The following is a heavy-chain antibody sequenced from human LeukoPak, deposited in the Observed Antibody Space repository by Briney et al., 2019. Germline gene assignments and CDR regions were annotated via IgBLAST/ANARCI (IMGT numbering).Heavy chain of an antibody. CDR1: GFTFSGHW. D-gene: IGHD1-14*01. J-gene: IGHJ4*02. Sequence: GGSLRLSCAASGFTFSGHWMSWVRQAQRKGMEWVANINQGGSDTYYVDSVKGRFTISRDNANNLLYLQMNSLRGEDTAVYYCTRDRSRAEDDWGQGTLVTVSS. CDR2: INQGGSDT. CDR3: TRDRSRAEDD. V-gene: IGHV3-7*01.